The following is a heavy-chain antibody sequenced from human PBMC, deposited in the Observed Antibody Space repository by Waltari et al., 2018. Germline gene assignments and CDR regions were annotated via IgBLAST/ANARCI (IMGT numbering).Heavy chain of an antibody. J-gene: IGHJ3*02. Sequence: QVQLVQSGAEVKKPGASVKVSCKVSGYNITELSMHWVRQAPGKGLEWMGDVDPDNGETIYAQKCQGWVNMSDDTSTDTAYLELSSLRSEDTALYYCAVYCGGDCYSHDAFHIWRQGTMLTVSS. CDR3: AVYCGGDCYSHDAFHI. CDR1: GYNITELS. CDR2: VDPDNGET. V-gene: IGHV1-24*01. D-gene: IGHD2-21*01.